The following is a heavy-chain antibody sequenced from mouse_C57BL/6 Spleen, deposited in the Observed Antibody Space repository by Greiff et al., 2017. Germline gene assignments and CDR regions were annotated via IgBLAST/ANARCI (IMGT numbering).Heavy chain of an antibody. Sequence: VQLQQPGAELVKPGASVKLSCKASGYTFTSYWMHWVKQRPGQGLEWIGMIHPNSGSTNYNEKFKSKATLTVDKSSSTAYMQLSSLTSEDSAVXYCAPAFTTVVARAYWGQGTLVTVSA. CDR1: GYTFTSYW. J-gene: IGHJ3*01. V-gene: IGHV1-64*01. D-gene: IGHD1-1*01. CDR2: IHPNSGST. CDR3: APAFTTVVARAY.